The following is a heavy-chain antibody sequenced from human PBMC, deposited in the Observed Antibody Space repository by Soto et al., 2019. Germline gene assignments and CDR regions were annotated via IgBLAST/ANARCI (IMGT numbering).Heavy chain of an antibody. CDR2: ISYDGRNK. CDR3: AREIERLLGY. D-gene: IGHD3-3*01. J-gene: IGHJ4*02. CDR1: GFTFSSYA. V-gene: IGHV3-30*04. Sequence: QVQLVESGGGVVQSGRSLRLSCAASGFTFSSYAMHWVRQAPGKGLEWVAVISYDGRNKYYADSVKGRFTISRDNSKNTLYLQMNSLRADDTAVYYCAREIERLLGYWGQGTLVTVSS.